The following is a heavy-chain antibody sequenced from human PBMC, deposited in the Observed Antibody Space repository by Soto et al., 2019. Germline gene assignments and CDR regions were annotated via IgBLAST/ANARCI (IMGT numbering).Heavy chain of an antibody. Sequence: QVQPVQSGAEVKKPGSSVKISCKAFGGSFSDYAISWVRQAPGQGLEWMGGIIPIFGTPNYAQKFQDRVTFTAHESPDTAYLALSRLTSEGPAGYYCARDLAPRGWSNLDLWGQGTQCTVAS. V-gene: IGHV1-69*01. D-gene: IGHD1-1*01. CDR2: IIPIFGTP. J-gene: IGHJ5*02. CDR1: GGSFSDYA. CDR3: ARDLAPRGWSNLDL.